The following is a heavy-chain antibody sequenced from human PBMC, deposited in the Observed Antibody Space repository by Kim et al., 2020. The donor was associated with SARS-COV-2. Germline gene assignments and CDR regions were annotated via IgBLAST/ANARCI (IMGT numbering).Heavy chain of an antibody. CDR2: INTNTGNP. CDR1: GYTFTSYA. J-gene: IGHJ5*02. CDR3: ARERGIDYYDSSGGNWFDP. D-gene: IGHD3-22*01. V-gene: IGHV7-4-1*02. Sequence: ASVKVSCKASGYTFTSYAMNWVRQAPGQGLEWMGWINTNTGNPTYAQGFTGRFVFSLDTSVSTAYLQISSLKAEDTAVYYCARERGIDYYDSSGGNWFDPWGQGLLVTVSS.